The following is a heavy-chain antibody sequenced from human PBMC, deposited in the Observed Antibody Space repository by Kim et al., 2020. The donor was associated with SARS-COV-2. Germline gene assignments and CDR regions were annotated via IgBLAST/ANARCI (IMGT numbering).Heavy chain of an antibody. Sequence: YYAESVKGRFIISRDKSKKTLYLQINSLRAEDTAVYYCAGDYSQLGYFDYWGQGTLVTVSS. V-gene: IGHV3-53*01. D-gene: IGHD1-1*01. CDR3: AGDYSQLGYFDY. J-gene: IGHJ4*02.